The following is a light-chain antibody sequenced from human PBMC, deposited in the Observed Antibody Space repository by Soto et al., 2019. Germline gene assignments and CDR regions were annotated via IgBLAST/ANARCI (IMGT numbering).Light chain of an antibody. J-gene: IGLJ2*01. CDR2: DVI. CDR3: CSYAGGYTFDVV. Sequence: QSVLTQPRSVSGSPGQSVTISCTGTTSDVGGYDHVSWYQQHPGKVPKLIIYDVIKRPSGVPDRFSGSKSGNTASLAISGLQGEDEADYYFCSYAGGYTFDVVFGGGTKLTVL. V-gene: IGLV2-11*01. CDR1: TSDVGGYDH.